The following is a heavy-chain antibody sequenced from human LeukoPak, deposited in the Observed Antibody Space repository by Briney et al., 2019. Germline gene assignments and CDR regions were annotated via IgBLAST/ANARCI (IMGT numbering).Heavy chain of an antibody. CDR3: TRGLQGYAGLYYYIDV. CDR1: GFTFEAYA. CDR2: IRSNSNGGTS. D-gene: IGHD5-18*01. V-gene: IGHV3-49*04. J-gene: IGHJ6*03. Sequence: GGSLRLSCATSGFTFEAYAMSWVRQAPGKGLEWVGFIRSNSNGGTSEYAASVTGRFTISRDGSKGIAFLQMNSLKTEDTGVYYRTRGLQGYAGLYYYIDVWGKGTTVTVSS.